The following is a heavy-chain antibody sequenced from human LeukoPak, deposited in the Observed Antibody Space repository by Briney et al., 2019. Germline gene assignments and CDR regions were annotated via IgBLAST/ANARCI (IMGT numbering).Heavy chain of an antibody. J-gene: IGHJ4*02. D-gene: IGHD6-13*01. V-gene: IGHV4-4*07. CDR3: ARVYGAAAGMRYFDY. Sequence: PSETLSLTCTVSGGSISSYYWSWIRQPAGKGLEWIGRIYTSGSTNYNPSLRSRVTMSVDTSKNQFSLKLSSVTAADTAVYYCARVYGAAAGMRYFDYWGQGTLVTVSS. CDR1: GGSISSYY. CDR2: IYTSGST.